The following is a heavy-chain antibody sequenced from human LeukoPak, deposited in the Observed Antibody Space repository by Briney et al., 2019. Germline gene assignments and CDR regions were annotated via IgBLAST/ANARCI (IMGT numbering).Heavy chain of an antibody. Sequence: ASVKVSGKASGYTFTGYYMHWVRQAPGQGLEWMGWINPNSGGTNYAQKFQGRVTMTRDTSISTAYMELSRLRSDDTAVYYCARDRGYDFWSGYYKDWGQGTLVTVSS. CDR1: GYTFTGYY. D-gene: IGHD3-3*01. V-gene: IGHV1-2*02. CDR3: ARDRGYDFWSGYYKD. CDR2: INPNSGGT. J-gene: IGHJ4*02.